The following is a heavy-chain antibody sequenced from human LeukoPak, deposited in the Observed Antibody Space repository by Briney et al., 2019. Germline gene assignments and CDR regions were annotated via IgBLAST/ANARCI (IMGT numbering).Heavy chain of an antibody. J-gene: IGHJ3*02. Sequence: GESLKISCQVSGPTVTNFWITWVRQMPGKGLEWMGIIYPGDSDTRYSPSFQGQVTISADKSISTAYLQWSSLKASDTAMYYCARPGTGTGDAFDIWGQGTMVTVSS. CDR3: ARPGTGTGDAFDI. CDR2: IYPGDSDT. V-gene: IGHV5-51*01. CDR1: GPTVTNFW. D-gene: IGHD1-1*01.